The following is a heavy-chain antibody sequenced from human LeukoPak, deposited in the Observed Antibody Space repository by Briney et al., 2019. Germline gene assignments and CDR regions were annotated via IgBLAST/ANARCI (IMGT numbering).Heavy chain of an antibody. D-gene: IGHD2-15*01. Sequence: QPGGSLRLSCAASGFTFSNYAMSWVRQAPGKGLEWVSSISGSGGISFYADSVRGRFTISRDNSNNTLSLLMNSLRAEDTAVYYCAKNIRLLGAYYYYMDVWGKGTTVTVSS. CDR3: AKNIRLLGAYYYYMDV. V-gene: IGHV3-23*01. J-gene: IGHJ6*03. CDR1: GFTFSNYA. CDR2: ISGSGGIS.